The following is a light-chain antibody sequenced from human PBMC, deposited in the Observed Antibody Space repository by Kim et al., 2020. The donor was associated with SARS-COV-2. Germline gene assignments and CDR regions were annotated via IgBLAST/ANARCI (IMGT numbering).Light chain of an antibody. J-gene: IGKJ2*01. Sequence: VSPGERATLSCRASQSVSSNLAWYQQKPSQAPRLLIYGVSTRATGIPARFSGSGSGTEFTLTISSLQSEDFAVYYCQQYNNCPPYTFGQGTKLEI. CDR3: QQYNNCPPYT. CDR1: QSVSSN. V-gene: IGKV3-15*01. CDR2: GVS.